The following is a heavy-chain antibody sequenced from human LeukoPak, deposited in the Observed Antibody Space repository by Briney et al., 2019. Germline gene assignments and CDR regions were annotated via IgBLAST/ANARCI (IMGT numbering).Heavy chain of an antibody. CDR3: ARVSVAGVY. Sequence: GGSLRLSCAAFGFTFDDYAMHWVRHAPGKGLEWVSLISWDGGSTYYADSVKGRFTISRDNAKNSLYLQMNSLRAEDTAVYYCARVSVAGVYWGQGTLVTVSS. CDR1: GFTFDDYA. CDR2: ISWDGGST. V-gene: IGHV3-43D*04. D-gene: IGHD6-19*01. J-gene: IGHJ4*02.